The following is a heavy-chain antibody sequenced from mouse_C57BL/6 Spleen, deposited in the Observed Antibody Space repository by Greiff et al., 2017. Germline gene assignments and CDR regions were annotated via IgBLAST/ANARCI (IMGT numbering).Heavy chain of an antibody. CDR1: GYTFTSYW. Sequence: VQLQQPGAELVKPGASVKMSCKASGYTFTSYWITWVKQRPGQGLEWIGDIYPGSGSTNYNEKFKSKATLTVDTSSSTAYMQLSSLTSEDSAVYYCAREAYDGYSWFAYWGQGTLVTVSA. J-gene: IGHJ3*01. CDR3: AREAYDGYSWFAY. D-gene: IGHD2-3*01. CDR2: IYPGSGST. V-gene: IGHV1-55*01.